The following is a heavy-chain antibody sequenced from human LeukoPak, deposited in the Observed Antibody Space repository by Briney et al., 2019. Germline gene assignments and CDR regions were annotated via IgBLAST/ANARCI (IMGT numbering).Heavy chain of an antibody. J-gene: IGHJ4*02. CDR3: ARGRATGITIFGVVIPKDSYPADY. CDR2: INHSGST. V-gene: IGHV4-34*01. CDR1: GGSFSGYY. D-gene: IGHD3-3*01. Sequence: PSGTLSLTCAVYGGSFSGYYWSWIRQPPGKGLEWIGEINHSGSTNYNPSLKSRVTISVDTSKNQFSLKLSSVTAADTAVYYCARGRATGITIFGVVIPKDSYPADYWGQGTLVTVSS.